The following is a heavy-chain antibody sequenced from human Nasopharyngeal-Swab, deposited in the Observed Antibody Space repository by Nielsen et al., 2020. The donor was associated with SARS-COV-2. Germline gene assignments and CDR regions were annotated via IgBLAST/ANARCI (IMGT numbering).Heavy chain of an antibody. D-gene: IGHD5-24*01. CDR1: GFTVSSNY. CDR2: ISSSGSTI. V-gene: IGHV3-11*01. J-gene: IGHJ6*02. Sequence: GGSLRLSCAASGFTVSSNYMSWIRQAPGKGLEWVSYISSSGSTIYYADSVKGRFTISRDNAKNSLYLQMNSLRAEDTAVYYCARDRDLIYGMDVWGQGTTVTVSS. CDR3: ARDRDLIYGMDV.